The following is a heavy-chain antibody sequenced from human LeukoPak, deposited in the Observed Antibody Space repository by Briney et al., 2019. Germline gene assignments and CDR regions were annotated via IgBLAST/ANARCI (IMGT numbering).Heavy chain of an antibody. V-gene: IGHV4-39*07. CDR2: LYYSGST. CDR1: GGSISSSTYY. CDR3: ARVLVQGALMDV. Sequence: SETLSLTCSVSGGSISSSTYYWAWIRQPPGKGLEWIGSLYYSGSTYYNPSLKSRVTISVDTSKNQFSLKLSSVTAADTAVYYCARVLVQGALMDVWGKGTTVTISS. D-gene: IGHD3-16*01. J-gene: IGHJ6*03.